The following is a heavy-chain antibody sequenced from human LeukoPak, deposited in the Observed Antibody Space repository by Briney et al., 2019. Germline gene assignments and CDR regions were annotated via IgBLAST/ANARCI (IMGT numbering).Heavy chain of an antibody. D-gene: IGHD4-11*01. Sequence: PSETLSLTCTVSGGSISSYYWSWIRQPPGKGLEWSGYFYYSGSTNYNPSLKSRVTISVDTSKNQFSLKLSSVTAADTAVYYCARTIGGSDYRLRLYYFDYWGQGTLVTVSS. CDR2: FYYSGST. CDR1: GGSISSYY. CDR3: ARTIGGSDYRLRLYYFDY. J-gene: IGHJ4*02. V-gene: IGHV4-59*01.